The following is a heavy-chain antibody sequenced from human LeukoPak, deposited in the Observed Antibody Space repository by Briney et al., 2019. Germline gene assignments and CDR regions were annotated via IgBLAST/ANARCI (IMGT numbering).Heavy chain of an antibody. D-gene: IGHD5-24*01. V-gene: IGHV4-59*01. CDR1: GDSISIFH. CDR3: ARDHDNYGSRRYAFDI. J-gene: IGHJ3*02. CDR2: IYKSGST. Sequence: SETLSLTCSVSGDSISIFHWSWIRQPPGKRLEWIGYIYKSGSTNYNSSLKSRVTVSVDASKNQFSLRLSSVTAADTAVYYCARDHDNYGSRRYAFDIWGQGTMVTVSS.